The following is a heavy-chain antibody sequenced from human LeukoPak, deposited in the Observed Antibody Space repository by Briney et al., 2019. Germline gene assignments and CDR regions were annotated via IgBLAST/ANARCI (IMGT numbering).Heavy chain of an antibody. CDR3: TTEPLQTVGATFAY. CDR2: ISYDGSNK. V-gene: IGHV3-30-3*01. Sequence: GGSLRLSCAASGLTFSSNAMHWVRQAPGKGLEWVAVISYDGSNKCYADSVKGRFTISRDNSKNTLYLQMNSLRAEDTAVYYCTTEPLQTVGATFAYWGQGTLVTVSS. J-gene: IGHJ4*02. CDR1: GLTFSSNA. D-gene: IGHD1-26*01.